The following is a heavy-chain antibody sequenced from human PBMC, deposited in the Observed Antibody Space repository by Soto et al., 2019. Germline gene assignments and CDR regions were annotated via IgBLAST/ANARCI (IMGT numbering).Heavy chain of an antibody. J-gene: IGHJ6*02. CDR1: GFTFSSYA. CDR3: AKVWERTVTTRKYFYGMDV. D-gene: IGHD4-17*01. V-gene: IGHV3-23*01. Sequence: EVQLLESGGGLVQPGASLRLSCAASGFTFSSYAMSWVRQAPGKGLEWVSTISGSGGSTYYADSVKGRFTISRDNYMNTLILQVNRLRAEDTALYYCAKVWERTVTTRKYFYGMDVWGQGTTVTVSS. CDR2: ISGSGGST.